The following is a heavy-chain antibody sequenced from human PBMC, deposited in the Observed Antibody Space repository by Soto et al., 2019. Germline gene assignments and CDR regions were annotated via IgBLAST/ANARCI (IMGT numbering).Heavy chain of an antibody. J-gene: IGHJ6*02. CDR2: IYYSGST. D-gene: IGHD6-13*01. CDR1: GGSISSSSYY. CDR3: ARWAAAGTKRGAYYFYGMDV. Sequence: QLQLQESGPGLVKPSETLSLTCTVSGGSISSSSYYWGWIRQPPGKGLEWIGSIYYSGSTYYNPSLKSRHTISVDTSKNHFSLTLSSVTAADTAVYYCARWAAAGTKRGAYYFYGMDVWGQGTTVTVSS. V-gene: IGHV4-39*02.